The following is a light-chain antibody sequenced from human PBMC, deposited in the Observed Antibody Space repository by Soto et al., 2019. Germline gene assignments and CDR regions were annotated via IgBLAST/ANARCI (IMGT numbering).Light chain of an antibody. CDR1: QSVSSSY. CDR3: QQRREWPLT. CDR2: GAS. V-gene: IGKV3D-20*02. Sequence: EIVLTQSPGTLSLSPGERATLSCRASQSVSSSYLAWYQQKPGQAPRLLIYGASSRATGIPDRFSGSGSGTDFTLTISRLEPEDFAVYHCQQRREWPLTFGGGTKVEIK. J-gene: IGKJ4*01.